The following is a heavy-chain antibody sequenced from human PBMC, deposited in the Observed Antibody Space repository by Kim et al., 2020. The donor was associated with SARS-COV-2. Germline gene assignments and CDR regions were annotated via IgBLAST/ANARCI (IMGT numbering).Heavy chain of an antibody. V-gene: IGHV4-30-2*04. Sequence: LKSRVTISVEQSKNQFSLKLGSVTAADTAVYYCARDVGYYGSGSYLWFDPWGQGTLVTVSS. CDR3: ARDVGYYGSGSYLWFDP. J-gene: IGHJ5*02. D-gene: IGHD3-10*01.